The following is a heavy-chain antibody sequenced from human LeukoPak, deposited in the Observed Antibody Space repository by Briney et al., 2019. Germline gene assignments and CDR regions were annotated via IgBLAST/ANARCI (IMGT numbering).Heavy chain of an antibody. D-gene: IGHD2-2*01. J-gene: IGHJ4*02. CDR1: GFTFSSYA. CDR3: ARQYCSSTSCYSYDDY. CDR2: ISYDGRNK. Sequence: PGGSLRLSCAASGFTFSSYAMHWVRQAPGKGLEWVAVISYDGRNKYYADSVKGRFTISRDNSKNTLYLQMNSLRAEDTAVYYCARQYCSSTSCYSYDDYWGQGTLVTVSS. V-gene: IGHV3-30*04.